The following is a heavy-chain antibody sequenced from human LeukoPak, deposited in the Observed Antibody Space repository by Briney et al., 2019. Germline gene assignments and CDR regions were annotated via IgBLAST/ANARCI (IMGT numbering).Heavy chain of an antibody. Sequence: GGSLRLSCAASGFTFSSYSMNWVRQAPGKGLEWVSSISSSSSYIYYADSVKGRFTISRDNAKNTLYLQMNSLRVEDTAVYYCARGYSVRGDYWGQGTLVTVSS. D-gene: IGHD2-21*01. CDR3: ARGYSVRGDY. CDR1: GFTFSSYS. J-gene: IGHJ4*02. CDR2: ISSSSSYI. V-gene: IGHV3-21*01.